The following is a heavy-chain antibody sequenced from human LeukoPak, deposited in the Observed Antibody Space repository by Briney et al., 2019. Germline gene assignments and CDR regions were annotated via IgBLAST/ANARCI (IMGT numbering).Heavy chain of an antibody. V-gene: IGHV4-59*08. CDR3: ARVYYDYVWGSYPTGFDY. CDR1: GGSISSYY. Sequence: PSETLSLTCTVSGGSISSYYWSWIRQPPGKGLEWIGYIYYSGSTNYNPSLKSRVTISVGTSKNQFSLRLSSVTAADTAVYYCARVYYDYVWGSYPTGFDYWGQGTLVTVSS. J-gene: IGHJ4*02. D-gene: IGHD3-16*02. CDR2: IYYSGST.